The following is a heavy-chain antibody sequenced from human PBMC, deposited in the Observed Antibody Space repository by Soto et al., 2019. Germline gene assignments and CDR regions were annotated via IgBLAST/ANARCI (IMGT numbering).Heavy chain of an antibody. CDR3: VAMVRGNPTPG. CDR2: ISGSGGVT. Sequence: EVQLLESGGGLVQPGGSLRLSCEASGFTFSSYVMSWVRQAPGKGLEWVSDISGSGGVTNSADSVKGRFTISRDNSKNTLYLQMHSLRAEDTAVYYCVAMVRGNPTPGWGQGTLVTVSS. D-gene: IGHD3-10*01. CDR1: GFTFSSYV. V-gene: IGHV3-23*01. J-gene: IGHJ4*02.